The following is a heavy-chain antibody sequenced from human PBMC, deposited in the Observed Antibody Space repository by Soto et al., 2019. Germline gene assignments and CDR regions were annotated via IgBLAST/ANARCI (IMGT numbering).Heavy chain of an antibody. Sequence: EVQLVESGGGLVQPGGSLTLSCAASGLTVSNTYMTWVRQAPGKGLEWVSLIYDSSSTYYADSVKGRFTIYRDNSENTLYLHLNSLRVEDSAVYYRAKDGTRGGDWFDPWGQGTLVTVSS. CDR3: AKDGTRGGDWFDP. J-gene: IGHJ5*02. D-gene: IGHD1-1*01. CDR2: IYDSSST. CDR1: GLTVSNTY. V-gene: IGHV3-66*01.